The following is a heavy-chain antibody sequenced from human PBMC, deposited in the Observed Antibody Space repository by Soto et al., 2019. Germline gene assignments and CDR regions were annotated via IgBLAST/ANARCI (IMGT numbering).Heavy chain of an antibody. CDR3: ARGDYGDYFRYYYYYMDV. D-gene: IGHD4-17*01. Sequence: GGSLRLSCAASGFTFSSYGMHWVRQAPGKGLEWVAVIWYDGSNKYYADSVKGRFTISRDNSKNTLYLQMNSLRAEDTAVYYCARGDYGDYFRYYYYYMDVWGKGTTVTVSS. CDR1: GFTFSSYG. V-gene: IGHV3-33*01. CDR2: IWYDGSNK. J-gene: IGHJ6*03.